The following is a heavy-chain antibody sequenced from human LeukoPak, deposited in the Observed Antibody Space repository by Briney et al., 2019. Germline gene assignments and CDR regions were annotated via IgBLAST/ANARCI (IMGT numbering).Heavy chain of an antibody. J-gene: IGHJ6*03. D-gene: IGHD2-2*01. Sequence: PGGSLRLSCAASGFSFSSYGMHWVRQAPGKGLEWVAFIRYDGSNKYYADSVKGRFTISRDNSKNTLYLQMNSLRAEDTAVYYCAKDAAVVVPAAMGYMDVWGKGTTVTVSS. CDR1: GFSFSSYG. CDR2: IRYDGSNK. CDR3: AKDAAVVVPAAMGYMDV. V-gene: IGHV3-30*02.